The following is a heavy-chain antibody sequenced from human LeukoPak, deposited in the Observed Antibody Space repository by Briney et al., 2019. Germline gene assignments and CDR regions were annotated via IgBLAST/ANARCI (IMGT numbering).Heavy chain of an antibody. CDR2: ISGSGGST. D-gene: IGHD2-2*01. Sequence: GWSLRLSCAASGFTFSSYAMSWVRQAPGKGLESVSAISGSGGSTYYADSVKGRFTISRDNSKNTLYLQMNSLRAEDTAVYYCAKDFFYCSSTSCHPNTDYWGQGTLVTVSS. V-gene: IGHV3-23*01. J-gene: IGHJ4*02. CDR1: GFTFSSYA. CDR3: AKDFFYCSSTSCHPNTDY.